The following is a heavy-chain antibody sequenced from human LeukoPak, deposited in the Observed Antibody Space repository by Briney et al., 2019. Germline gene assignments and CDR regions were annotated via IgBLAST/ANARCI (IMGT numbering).Heavy chain of an antibody. Sequence: GGSLRLSCAASGFTFDDYGMSWVRQAPGKGLVWVSRINTDGYTTTYADSVKGRFTISRDNAKNTLYLQMNSVRAEDTAVYYCSPAAQGAFDIWGHGTKVTVSS. CDR3: SPAAQGAFDI. J-gene: IGHJ3*02. CDR1: GFTFDDYG. D-gene: IGHD2-2*01. V-gene: IGHV3-74*01. CDR2: INTDGYTT.